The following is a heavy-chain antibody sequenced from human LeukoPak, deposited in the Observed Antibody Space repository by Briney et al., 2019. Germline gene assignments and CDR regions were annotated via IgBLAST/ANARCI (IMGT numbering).Heavy chain of an antibody. CDR1: GYTFTGYY. Sequence: ASVKVSCKASGYTFTGYYMHWVRQAPGQGLEWMGWINPNSGGTNYAQKFQGRVTITADESTSTAYIELSSLRSEDTAVYYCARVVVRGVQYYFDYWGQGTLVTVSS. D-gene: IGHD3-10*01. CDR2: INPNSGGT. V-gene: IGHV1-2*02. CDR3: ARVVVRGVQYYFDY. J-gene: IGHJ4*02.